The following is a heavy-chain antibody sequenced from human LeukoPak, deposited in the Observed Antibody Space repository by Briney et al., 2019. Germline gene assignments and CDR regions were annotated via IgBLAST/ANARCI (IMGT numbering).Heavy chain of an antibody. V-gene: IGHV3-30*02. CDR2: IWYDGSNK. D-gene: IGHD1-26*01. J-gene: IGHJ4*02. Sequence: GGSLRLSCAASGFGFSNYGMHWVRQAPGKGLEWVAHIWYDGSNKYYADSLKGRFTISRDNSKNTPFLQMNSLRTEDTAVYYCSRGEWELSDYWGQGTLVTVSS. CDR3: SRGEWELSDY. CDR1: GFGFSNYG.